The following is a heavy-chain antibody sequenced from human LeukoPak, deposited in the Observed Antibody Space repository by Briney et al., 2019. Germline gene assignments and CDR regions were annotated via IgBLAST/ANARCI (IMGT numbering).Heavy chain of an antibody. Sequence: ASVKVSCKASGYTFTSYYMHWVRQAAGQGLEWMGIINPSGGSTSYAQKFQGRVTMTRDTSTSTVYMELSSLRSEDTAVYYCARDGDMITFGGVIVIPNFDYWGQGTLVTVSS. CDR3: ARDGDMITFGGVIVIPNFDY. J-gene: IGHJ4*02. D-gene: IGHD3-16*02. V-gene: IGHV1-46*01. CDR1: GYTFTSYY. CDR2: INPSGGST.